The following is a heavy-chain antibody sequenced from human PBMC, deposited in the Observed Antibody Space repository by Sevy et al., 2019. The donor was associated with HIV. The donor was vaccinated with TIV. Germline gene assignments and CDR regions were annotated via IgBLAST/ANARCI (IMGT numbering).Heavy chain of an antibody. CDR3: AIDKGDGYLPDY. CDR2: ISWNSGSI. D-gene: IGHD5-12*01. V-gene: IGHV3-9*01. Sequence: SLRLSCAASGFTFDDNAMHWVQQAPGKGLEWVSGISWNSGSIGYADSVKGRFTISRDNAKNSLYLQMNSLRAEDTALYYCAIDKGDGYLPDYWGQGTLVTVSS. CDR1: GFTFDDNA. J-gene: IGHJ4*02.